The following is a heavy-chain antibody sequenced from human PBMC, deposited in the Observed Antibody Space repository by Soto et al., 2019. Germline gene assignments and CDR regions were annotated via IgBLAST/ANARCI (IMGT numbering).Heavy chain of an antibody. V-gene: IGHV3-15*07. D-gene: IGHD6-13*01. Sequence: EVQLVESGGGLVTPGGSLTLSCAASGFSFSPAWMNWVRQAPGKGLEWVGLIKSKGGGGTADYAAPVKGRFIISRDNTKNPIYLTMNSLKHEDTAMYYCVWQQDFYYGRAVWGQGTPVTVSS. CDR1: GFSFSPAW. CDR2: IKSKGGGGTA. CDR3: VWQQDFYYGRAV. J-gene: IGHJ6*02.